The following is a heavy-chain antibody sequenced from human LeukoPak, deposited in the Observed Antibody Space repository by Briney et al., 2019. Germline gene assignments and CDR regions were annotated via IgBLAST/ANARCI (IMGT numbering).Heavy chain of an antibody. CDR3: ARGPRFGELLWHWFDP. Sequence: SETLSLTCTVSGYSISSGHYWGWIPQPPGKGLELIGSMYHSGSTYYNPPLKSRVTISEDTSKNQFSLKLRSVTAADTAVYYSARGPRFGELLWHWFDPWGQGTLVTVSS. D-gene: IGHD3-10*01. CDR2: MYHSGST. CDR1: GYSISSGHY. J-gene: IGHJ5*02. V-gene: IGHV4-38-2*02.